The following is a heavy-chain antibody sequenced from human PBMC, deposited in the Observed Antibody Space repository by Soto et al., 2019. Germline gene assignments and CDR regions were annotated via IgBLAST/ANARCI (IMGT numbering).Heavy chain of an antibody. CDR3: AKTEQPYYYYYGMDV. CDR2: ISYDGSKT. CDR1: GFTFSSYD. D-gene: IGHD6-13*01. J-gene: IGHJ6*01. V-gene: IGHV3-30*18. Sequence: QVQLLESGGGVVQPGRSLRLSCAASGFTFSSYDMHWVRQAPGKGLEWVAVISYDGSKTYYADSVKGRFTISRDNSKNTLYLQMNSLRAEDTAVYYCAKTEQPYYYYYGMDVW.